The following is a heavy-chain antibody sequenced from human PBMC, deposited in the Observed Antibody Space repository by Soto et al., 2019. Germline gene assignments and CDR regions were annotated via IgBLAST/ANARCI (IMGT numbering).Heavy chain of an antibody. Sequence: TSETLSLTCAVYGGSFSGYYWSWIRQPPGKGLEWIGEINHSGSTNYNPSLKSRVTISVDTSKNQFSLKLSSVTAADTAVYYCARGIKVLRFLEWLPNYGMDVWGQGTTVTVSS. V-gene: IGHV4-34*01. CDR3: ARGIKVLRFLEWLPNYGMDV. CDR1: GGSFSGYY. J-gene: IGHJ6*02. CDR2: INHSGST. D-gene: IGHD3-3*01.